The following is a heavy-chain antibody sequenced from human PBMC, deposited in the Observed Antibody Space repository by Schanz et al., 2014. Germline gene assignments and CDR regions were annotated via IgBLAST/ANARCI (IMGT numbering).Heavy chain of an antibody. V-gene: IGHV1-18*01. CDR2: IGGSDGNT. Sequence: QVQLVQSGAEVKTPGASVKVSCKASGYTFTRSGISWVRQAPGQGLEWMGWIGGSDGNTNFAQKFQGRVTITADKSTNTAYMELNSLRSEDTAVYYCARDGGSSGSYSLDYWGQGTLVTVSS. CDR3: ARDGGSSGSYSLDY. D-gene: IGHD1-26*01. J-gene: IGHJ4*02. CDR1: GYTFTRSG.